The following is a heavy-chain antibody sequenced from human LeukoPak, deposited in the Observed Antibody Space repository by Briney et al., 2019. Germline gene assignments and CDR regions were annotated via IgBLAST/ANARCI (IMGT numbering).Heavy chain of an antibody. J-gene: IGHJ1*01. V-gene: IGHV4-34*01. D-gene: IGHD6-13*01. CDR3: ARALAAAVIN. Sequence: SETLSLTCGVYGVSFSGHFYSWIRQPPGKGLEWIGEITHRGSINYNPSLKSRVAMSVDTSKNHFSLNLTSVTAADNGVYYCARALAAAVINWGQGTLVTVSS. CDR1: GVSFSGHF. CDR2: ITHRGSI.